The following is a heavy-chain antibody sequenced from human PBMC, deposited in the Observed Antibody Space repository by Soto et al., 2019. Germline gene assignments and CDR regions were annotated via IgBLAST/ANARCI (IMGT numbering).Heavy chain of an antibody. CDR2: INPNSGGT. CDR1: GYTFTGYY. D-gene: IGHD6-6*01. J-gene: IGHJ4*02. Sequence: ASVKVSCKASGYTFTGYYMHWVRQAPGQGLEWMGWINPNSGGTNYAQKFQGRVTMTRDTSISTAYMELSRLRSDDTAVYYCARGVGSSSYSCEDYWGQGTLVTVSS. CDR3: ARGVGSSSYSCEDY. V-gene: IGHV1-2*02.